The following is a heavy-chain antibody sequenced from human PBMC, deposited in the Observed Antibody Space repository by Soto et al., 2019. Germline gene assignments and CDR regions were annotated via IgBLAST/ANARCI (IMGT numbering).Heavy chain of an antibody. CDR2: INHSGST. CDR3: ARRDRSPHYRY. CDR1: GGSFSGYY. D-gene: IGHD3-16*02. V-gene: IGHV4-34*01. Sequence: PSETLSLTCAVYGGSFSGYYWTWIRQPPGTGLEWIGEINHSGSTNYNPSLKSRVTISVDTSKNQFSLKLTSVTAADTAVYYCARRDRSPHYRYWGQGTLVTVSS. J-gene: IGHJ4*02.